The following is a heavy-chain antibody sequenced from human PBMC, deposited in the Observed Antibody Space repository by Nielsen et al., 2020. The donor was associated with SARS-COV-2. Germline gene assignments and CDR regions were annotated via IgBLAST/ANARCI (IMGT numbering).Heavy chain of an antibody. V-gene: IGHV4-4*02. J-gene: IGHJ4*02. CDR3: ARDPGYSSGWYYSDY. CDR2: IYHSGST. Sequence: WIRQPPGKGLEWIGEIYHSGSTNYNPSLKSRVTISVDKSKNQFSLKLSSVTAADTAVYYCARDPGYSSGWYYSDYWGQGTLVTVSS. D-gene: IGHD6-19*01.